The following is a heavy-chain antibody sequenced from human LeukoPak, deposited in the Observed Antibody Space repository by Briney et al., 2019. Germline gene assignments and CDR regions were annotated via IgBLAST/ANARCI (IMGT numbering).Heavy chain of an antibody. Sequence: GASVKVSCKASGYTFTSYGISWVRQAPGQGLEWMGRIIPILGIANYAQKFQGRVTITADKSTSTAYMELSSLRSEDTAVYYCALPGEYSYGYGGSFDYWGQGTLVTVSS. CDR2: IIPILGIA. CDR1: GYTFTSYG. J-gene: IGHJ4*02. V-gene: IGHV1-69*04. D-gene: IGHD5-18*01. CDR3: ALPGEYSYGYGGSFDY.